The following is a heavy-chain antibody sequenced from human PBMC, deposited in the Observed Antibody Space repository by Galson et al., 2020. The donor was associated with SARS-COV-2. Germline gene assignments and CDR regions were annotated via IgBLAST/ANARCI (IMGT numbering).Heavy chain of an antibody. V-gene: IGHV3-33*01. CDR2: TWHGGSFI. Sequence: GGSLRLSCAASGFSFRTSGMHWVRQAPGKGLEWVAVTWHGGSFIYYADSVQGRFTMSRDDSTNPVYLEMNRLRADDTAIYYCARGSGLSSPPAHYYDTSVYFAEYCQDWGLGTLVTVAS. CDR3: ARGSGLSSPPAHYYDTSVYFAEYCQD. J-gene: IGHJ1*01. D-gene: IGHD3-22*01. CDR1: GFSFRTSG.